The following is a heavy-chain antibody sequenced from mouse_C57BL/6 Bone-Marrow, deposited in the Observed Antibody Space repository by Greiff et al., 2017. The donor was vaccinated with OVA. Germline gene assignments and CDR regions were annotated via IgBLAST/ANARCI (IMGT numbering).Heavy chain of an antibody. CDR1: GYTFTSYG. V-gene: IGHV1-81*01. J-gene: IGHJ2*01. Sequence: QVQLQQSGAELARPGASVKLSCKASGYTFTSYGISWVKQRTGQGLEWIGEIYPRSGNTYYNKKFKGKATLTADKSSSTAYMELRSLTSEDSAVYFCARRGWSFDYWGQGTTLTVSS. D-gene: IGHD1-1*02. CDR2: IYPRSGNT. CDR3: ARRGWSFDY.